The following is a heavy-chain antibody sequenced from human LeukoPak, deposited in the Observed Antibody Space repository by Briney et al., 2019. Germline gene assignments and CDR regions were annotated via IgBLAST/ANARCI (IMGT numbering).Heavy chain of an antibody. CDR3: AREERETYYGSGSTFDY. CDR1: GGSFSGYY. J-gene: IGHJ4*02. CDR2: INHSGST. D-gene: IGHD3-10*01. V-gene: IGHV4-34*01. Sequence: SGTLSLTCAVYGGSFSGYYWSWIRQPPGKGLEWIGEINHSGSTNYNPSLKSRVTISVDTSKNQFSLKLSSVTAADTAVYYCAREERETYYGSGSTFDYWGQGTLVTVSS.